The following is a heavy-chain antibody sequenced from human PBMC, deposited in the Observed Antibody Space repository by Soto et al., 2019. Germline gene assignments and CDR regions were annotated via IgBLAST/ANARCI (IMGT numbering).Heavy chain of an antibody. CDR3: ARSEEDSDYYYYGMEV. CDR2: TYYRSRWYS. D-gene: IGHD2-15*01. Sequence: QTLSLTCVGSGDTVSSNSVAWKWVRQSPSRGLEWLGRTYYRSRWYSDYAVSVRSRIDINADTSKNQVSLQLNSVTPEDTAVYYCARSEEDSDYYYYGMEVWGQGTTVTVSS. J-gene: IGHJ6*02. V-gene: IGHV6-1*01. CDR1: GDTVSSNSVA.